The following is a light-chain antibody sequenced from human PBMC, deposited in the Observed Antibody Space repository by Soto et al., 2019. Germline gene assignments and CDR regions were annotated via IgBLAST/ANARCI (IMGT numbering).Light chain of an antibody. CDR2: DVS. J-gene: IGKJ1*01. V-gene: IGKV3-11*01. CDR1: ESITNY. CDR3: QQRSDWPCT. Sequence: VLTQSPATLSVAPGGRGTLSCRASESITNYLAWYQQKPGKAPRLLVYDVSNRATGIPARFSGGGSGTDFTLTISNLEPEDFAAYYCQQRSDWPCTFGQGTKVDIK.